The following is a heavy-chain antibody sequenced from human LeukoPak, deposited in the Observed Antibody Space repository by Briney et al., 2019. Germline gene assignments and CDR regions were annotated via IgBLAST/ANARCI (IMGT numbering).Heavy chain of an antibody. CDR1: GFTLRTYG. CDR3: AKDSHWILFDD. D-gene: IGHD2-2*03. J-gene: IGHJ4*02. V-gene: IGHV3-30*02. CDR2: IQYDGSNK. Sequence: GGSLRLSCAGSGFTLRTYGMHWVRQAPGKGLEWVAYIQYDGSNKQYADSVKGRFSISRDNSKNTLYLQMNSLRDEDTAVYYCAKDSHWILFDDWGRGTLVTVSS.